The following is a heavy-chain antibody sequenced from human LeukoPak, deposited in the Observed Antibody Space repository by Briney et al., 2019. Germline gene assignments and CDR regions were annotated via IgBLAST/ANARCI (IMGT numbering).Heavy chain of an antibody. J-gene: IGHJ4*02. V-gene: IGHV3-43*02. CDR1: GINFADYA. CDR3: AKESGKFDY. CDR2: ISADGGST. Sequence: PGGSLRLSCVVSGINFADYAMHWVRQPPGKGLEWVSLISADGGSTFSADSVKGRFSISRDSSKNSLYLQMNSLRSEDTAMYYCAKESGKFDYWGQGTLVAVSS.